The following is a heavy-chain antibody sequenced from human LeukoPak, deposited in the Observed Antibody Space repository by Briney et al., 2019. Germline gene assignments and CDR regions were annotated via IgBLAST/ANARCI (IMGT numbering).Heavy chain of an antibody. Sequence: GGSLRLSCTASGFTFGDYAMSWVRQAPGKGLEWVGFIRSKAYGGTTEYAASVKGRFTISRDDSQSIAYLQMNSLKTEDTAVYYCTRDSTTYYYDSSGYYPAVPDYWGQGTLVTVTS. J-gene: IGHJ4*02. CDR3: TRDSTTYYYDSSGYYPAVPDY. CDR1: GFTFGDYA. V-gene: IGHV3-49*04. CDR2: IRSKAYGGTT. D-gene: IGHD3-22*01.